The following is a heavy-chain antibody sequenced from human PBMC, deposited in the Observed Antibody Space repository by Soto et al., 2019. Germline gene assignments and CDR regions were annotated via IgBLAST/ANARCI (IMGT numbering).Heavy chain of an antibody. D-gene: IGHD6-19*01. V-gene: IGHV1-18*04. CDR2: ISAYNGNT. CDR3: ARDLRVKYSSGWYWFDP. Sequence: ASVKVSCKASGYTFTSYGISWVRQAPGQGLEWMGWISAYNGNTNYAQKLRGRVTMTTDTSTSTAYMELRSLRSDDTAVYYCARDLRVKYSSGWYWFDPWGQGTLVTVSS. CDR1: GYTFTSYG. J-gene: IGHJ5*02.